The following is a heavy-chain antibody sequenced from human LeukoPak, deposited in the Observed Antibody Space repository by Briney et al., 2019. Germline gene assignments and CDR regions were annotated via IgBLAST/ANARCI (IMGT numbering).Heavy chain of an antibody. J-gene: IGHJ4*02. D-gene: IGHD6-13*01. CDR1: GFTFSSAW. CDR2: IKSKTDGGTT. Sequence: GGSLRLSCAASGFTFSSAWMSWVRQAPGKGLEWVGRIKSKTDGGTTDYAAPVEGRITTSRDDSKNTLYLQLNSLKTEDTAVYYCSTDPIAAGGGWGQGTLVTVSS. CDR3: STDPIAAGGG. V-gene: IGHV3-15*01.